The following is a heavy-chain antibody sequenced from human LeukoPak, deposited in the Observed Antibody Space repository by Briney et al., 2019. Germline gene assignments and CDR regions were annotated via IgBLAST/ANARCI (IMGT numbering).Heavy chain of an antibody. CDR1: GYTFTGYY. J-gene: IGHJ4*02. CDR2: INPNSGGT. D-gene: IGHD4-17*01. V-gene: IGHV1-2*02. CDR3: ARDRSAGTVTTSY. Sequence: ASVKVSCKASGYTFTGYYMHWVRQAPGQGLEWMGWINPNSGGTNYAQKFQGRVTMTRDTSISTAYMELSRLRSDDTAVYYCARDRSAGTVTTSYWGQGTLVTVSS.